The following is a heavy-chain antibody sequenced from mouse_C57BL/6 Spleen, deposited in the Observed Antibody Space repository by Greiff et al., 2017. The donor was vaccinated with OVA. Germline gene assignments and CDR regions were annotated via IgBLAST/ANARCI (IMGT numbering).Heavy chain of an antibody. CDR1: GFTFSDSG. V-gene: IGHV5-17*01. CDR3: ARGLGYYFDY. Sequence: EVQRVESGGGLVKPGGSLKLSCAASGFTFSDSGMHWVRPAPEKGLAWVAYFSSGSSTIYYADTVKGRFHISRDNAKNTLFLQMTSLRSEDTAMYYCARGLGYYFDYWGQGTTLTVSS. CDR2: FSSGSSTI. D-gene: IGHD4-1*01. J-gene: IGHJ2*01.